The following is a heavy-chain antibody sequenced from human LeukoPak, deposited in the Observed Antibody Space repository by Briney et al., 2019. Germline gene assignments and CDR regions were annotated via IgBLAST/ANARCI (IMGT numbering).Heavy chain of an antibody. Sequence: GGSLRLSCAASGFTFSSYWMHWVRQAPGKGLVWVSRINSDGSSTNYADSVKGRFTISRDNAKNTLYLQMNSLRAEDTAVYYCARDLSEYGWFGESYYWGQGTLVTVSS. J-gene: IGHJ4*02. CDR1: GFTFSSYW. V-gene: IGHV3-74*01. D-gene: IGHD3-10*01. CDR3: ARDLSEYGWFGESYY. CDR2: INSDGSST.